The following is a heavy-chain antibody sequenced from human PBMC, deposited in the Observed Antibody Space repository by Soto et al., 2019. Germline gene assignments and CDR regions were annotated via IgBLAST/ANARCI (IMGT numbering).Heavy chain of an antibody. V-gene: IGHV4-39*01. D-gene: IGHD2-8*01. J-gene: IGHJ4*02. CDR2: IYYSGDT. CDR3: ARHPGYTVPTVYATHYFDY. Sequence: QLQLQESGPGLVKPSETLSRTCTVSGGSISSNNYYCGWIRQTPGKGLEWIGSIYYSGDTYYYPSPESLVTMSVDTSKSQFSLNLSSVTAAAPAVYYCARHPGYTVPTVYATHYFDYWGQGIVVTVSS. CDR1: GGSISSNNYY.